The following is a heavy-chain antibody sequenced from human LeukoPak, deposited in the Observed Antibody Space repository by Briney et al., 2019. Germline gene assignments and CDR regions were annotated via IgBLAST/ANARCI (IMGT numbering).Heavy chain of an antibody. Sequence: GGSLRLSCAASGFTFSSYSMNWVRQAPGKGLEWVSYISSSSSTIYYADSVKGRFTVSRDNAKNSLYLQMNSLRAEDTAVYYCARGLGSGRHAFDIWGQGTMVTVSS. V-gene: IGHV3-48*01. CDR1: GFTFSSYS. J-gene: IGHJ3*02. CDR2: ISSSSSTI. CDR3: ARGLGSGRHAFDI. D-gene: IGHD3-10*01.